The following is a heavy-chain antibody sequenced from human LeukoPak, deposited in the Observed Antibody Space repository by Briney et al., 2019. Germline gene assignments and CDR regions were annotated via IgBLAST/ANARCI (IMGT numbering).Heavy chain of an antibody. CDR1: GFSLDDYG. CDR2: ISWVSGNM. CDR3: IKDMGFDLLKDAFDV. J-gene: IGHJ3*01. D-gene: IGHD1-26*01. Sequence: PGRSLRLSCAGAGFSLDDYGMHWGRQPPGKGLECDSSISWVSGNMAYADSVKGRFTISRDNAKNSLFLQMNSLRAEDTALYYCIKDMGFDLLKDAFDVWGQGTMVTVSS. V-gene: IGHV3-9*01.